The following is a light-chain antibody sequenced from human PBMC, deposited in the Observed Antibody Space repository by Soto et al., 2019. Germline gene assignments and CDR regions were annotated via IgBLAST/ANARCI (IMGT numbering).Light chain of an antibody. CDR2: DAS. V-gene: IGKV1-5*01. J-gene: IGKJ2*01. CDR3: QQFSTYSPYT. CDR1: QSISNW. Sequence: DIQMTQSPSTLSASVGDRVTITCRASQSISNWLAWYQQKPGKAPKLLIHDASSLESGVPSRFSGSGSGTEFTLTISSLQPVDFATYYCQQFSTYSPYTFGQGTTLEIK.